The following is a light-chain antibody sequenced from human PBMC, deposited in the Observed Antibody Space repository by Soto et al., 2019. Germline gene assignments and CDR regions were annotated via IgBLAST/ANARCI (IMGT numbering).Light chain of an antibody. CDR3: HQYNTWPLT. V-gene: IGKV3-15*01. CDR2: DAS. CDR1: QSVVSD. J-gene: IGKJ4*01. Sequence: EIVMTQSPGTLSVSPGERVTLSCRASQSVVSDLAWYQQKPGQAPRLLIYDASTRATGIPARFSGSGSGTEFPLTISSLPSEDFAVYYCHQYNTWPLTFGGGTKAEIK.